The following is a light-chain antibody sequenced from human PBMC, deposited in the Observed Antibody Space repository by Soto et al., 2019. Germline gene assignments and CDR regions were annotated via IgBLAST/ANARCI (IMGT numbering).Light chain of an antibody. CDR3: QQYGRPPRAT. Sequence: EIVLTQSPATLSLSPGERATLSCRASQSINRHLAWYRQKPGQAPRLLIYDASNRATGIPARFSGGGSGTDFTLSISKVEPEDFAVYYCQQYGRPPRATFGQGTRLEIK. V-gene: IGKV3-11*01. CDR1: QSINRH. CDR2: DAS. J-gene: IGKJ5*01.